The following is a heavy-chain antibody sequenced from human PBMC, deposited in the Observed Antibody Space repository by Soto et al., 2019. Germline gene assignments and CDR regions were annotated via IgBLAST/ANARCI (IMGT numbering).Heavy chain of an antibody. CDR3: ARPGSSGWYVPIDY. D-gene: IGHD6-19*01. J-gene: IGHJ4*02. CDR1: GYSFTSYC. CDR2: IYPGDSNT. V-gene: IGHV5-51*01. Sequence: GESLKISCKGSGYSFTSYCIAWLRQMPVKGLEWMGIIYPGDSNTRYSPSFQGQVTISADKSISTAYLQWSSLKASDTAMYYCARPGSSGWYVPIDYWGQGTLVTVSS.